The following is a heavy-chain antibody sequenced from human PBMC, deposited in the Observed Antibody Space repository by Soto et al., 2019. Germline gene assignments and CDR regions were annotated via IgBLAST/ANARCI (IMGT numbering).Heavy chain of an antibody. J-gene: IGHJ5*02. D-gene: IGHD3-10*01. CDR1: GFTFSGDW. Sequence: EVQLVESGGGLIQPGGSLRLACVASGFTFSGDWMHWVRQVPGKGLVWVSRISPDGTTTYYADSVKGRFTISRDNAKNTLYLQMTGLRADDTAVYYCSRGRSPYYGSFDPWGPGSLVTVSS. CDR2: ISPDGTTT. V-gene: IGHV3-74*01. CDR3: SRGRSPYYGSFDP.